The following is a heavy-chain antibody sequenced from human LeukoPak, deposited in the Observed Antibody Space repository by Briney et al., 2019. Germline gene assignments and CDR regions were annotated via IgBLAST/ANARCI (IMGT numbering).Heavy chain of an antibody. D-gene: IGHD3-3*01. CDR1: GYTFTSYG. CDR2: ISAYNGNT. V-gene: IGHV1-18*01. CDR3: ARDGIETYYDFWSGYYSSGRNWFDP. J-gene: IGHJ5*02. Sequence: GASVKVSCKASGYTFTSYGISWVRQAPGQGLEWMGWISAYNGNTNYAQKLQGRVTTTTDTSTSTAYMELRSLRSDDTAVYYCARDGIETYYDFWSGYYSSGRNWFDPWGQGTLVTVSS.